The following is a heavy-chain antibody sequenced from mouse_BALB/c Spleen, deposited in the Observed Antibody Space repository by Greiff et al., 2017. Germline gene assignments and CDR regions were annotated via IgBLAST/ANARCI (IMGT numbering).Heavy chain of an antibody. CDR3: ARYDDGYYGYFDV. J-gene: IGHJ1*01. CDR2: ISYSGST. D-gene: IGHD2-3*01. V-gene: IGHV3-8*02. CDR1: GDSITSGY. Sequence: EVQLQQSGPSLVKPSQTLSLTCSVTGDSITSGYWNWIRKFPGNKLEYMGYISYSGSTYYNPSLKSRISITRDTSKNQYYLQLNSVTTEDTATYYCARYDDGYYGYFDVWGAGTTVTVSS.